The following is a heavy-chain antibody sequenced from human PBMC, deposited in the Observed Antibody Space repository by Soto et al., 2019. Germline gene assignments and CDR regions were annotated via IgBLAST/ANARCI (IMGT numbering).Heavy chain of an antibody. D-gene: IGHD1-26*01. Sequence: QVQLVQSGAEVKKPGSSVKVSCKASGGTFSSYAISWVRQAPGQGLEWMGGIIPIFGTANYAQKFQGRVTITADKSTSTAYMDLGSLISEDTAVYYWARDNSGNYCPPLWYFDLWGRGTLVTVSS. V-gene: IGHV1-69*06. CDR1: GGTFSSYA. J-gene: IGHJ2*01. CDR2: IIPIFGTA. CDR3: ARDNSGNYCPPLWYFDL.